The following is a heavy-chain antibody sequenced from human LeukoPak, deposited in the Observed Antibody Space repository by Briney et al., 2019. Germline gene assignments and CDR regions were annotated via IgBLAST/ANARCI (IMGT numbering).Heavy chain of an antibody. CDR2: INPNSGGT. CDR1: GYTFTGYY. CDR3: ARVVQDDYYYYGMDV. V-gene: IGHV1-2*02. Sequence: ASVKASCKASGYTFTGYYMHWVRQAPGQGLEWMGWINPNSGGTNYAQKFQGRVTMTRDTSISTAYMELSRLRSDDTAVYYCARVVQDDYYYYGMDVWGQGTTVTVSS. J-gene: IGHJ6*02.